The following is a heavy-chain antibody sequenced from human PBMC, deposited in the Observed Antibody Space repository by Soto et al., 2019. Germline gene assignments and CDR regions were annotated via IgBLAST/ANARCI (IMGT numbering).Heavy chain of an antibody. D-gene: IGHD6-6*01. CDR3: AKTIEYSSSGGMDV. Sequence: PGGSLRLSCAASGFTFDDYAMHWVRQAPGKGLEWVSGISWNSGSIGYADSVKGRFTISRDNAKNSLYLQMNSLRAEDTALYYCAKTIEYSSSGGMDVWGQGTTVTV. V-gene: IGHV3-9*01. CDR1: GFTFDDYA. CDR2: ISWNSGSI. J-gene: IGHJ6*02.